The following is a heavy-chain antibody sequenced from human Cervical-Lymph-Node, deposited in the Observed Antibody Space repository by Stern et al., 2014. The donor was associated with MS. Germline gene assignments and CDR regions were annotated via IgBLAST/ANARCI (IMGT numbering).Heavy chain of an antibody. J-gene: IGHJ4*02. CDR3: ARDKVVVVAATPMGY. V-gene: IGHV1-18*01. CDR1: GYTFTSYG. D-gene: IGHD2-15*01. CDR2: ISAYNGNT. Sequence: VQLVQPGAEVKKPGASVKVSCKASGYTFTSYGISWVRQAPGQGLEWMGWISAYNGNTNYAQKLQGRVTMTTDTSTSTAYMELRSLRSDDTAVYYCARDKVVVVAATPMGYWGQGTLVTVSS.